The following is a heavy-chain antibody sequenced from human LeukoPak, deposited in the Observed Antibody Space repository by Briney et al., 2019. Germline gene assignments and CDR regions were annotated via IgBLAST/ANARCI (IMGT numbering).Heavy chain of an antibody. Sequence: GGSLRLSCVASGFTFNNYWMSWVRQAPGKGLEWVASIKQDGSDKYYVDSVRGRFTISRDNAKNSLYLQMSSLRAGDTAVYYCARGYMTADYWGQGSLVTGSS. CDR3: ARGYMTADY. CDR2: IKQDGSDK. J-gene: IGHJ4*02. V-gene: IGHV3-7*05. D-gene: IGHD2-2*02. CDR1: GFTFNNYW.